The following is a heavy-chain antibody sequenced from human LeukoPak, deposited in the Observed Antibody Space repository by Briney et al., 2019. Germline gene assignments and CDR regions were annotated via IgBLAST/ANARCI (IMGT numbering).Heavy chain of an antibody. J-gene: IGHJ4*02. D-gene: IGHD5-18*01. CDR3: AKTRGYSYGHGFDY. V-gene: IGHV3-30*18. CDR1: GFTFSSCG. CDR2: ISYDGSNK. Sequence: GRSLRLSCAASGFTFSSCGMHWVRQAPGKGLEWVAVISYDGSNKYYADSVKGRFTISRDNSKNTLYLQMNSLRAEDTAVYYCAKTRGYSYGHGFDYWGQGTLVTVSS.